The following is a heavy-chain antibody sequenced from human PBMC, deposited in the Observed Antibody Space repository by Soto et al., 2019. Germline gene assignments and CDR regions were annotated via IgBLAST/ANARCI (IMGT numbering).Heavy chain of an antibody. CDR1: GFTFTRYS. V-gene: IGHV3-21*06. J-gene: IGHJ4*02. Sequence: XGSLRLSCAAAGFTFTRYSMNWVRQAPGKGLEWVSFISSTTNYIYYGDSMKGRFTISRDNAKNSLYLEMNSLRAEDTAVYYCARESEDLTSNFDYWGQGTLVTVSS. CDR3: ARESEDLTSNFDY. CDR2: ISSTTNYI.